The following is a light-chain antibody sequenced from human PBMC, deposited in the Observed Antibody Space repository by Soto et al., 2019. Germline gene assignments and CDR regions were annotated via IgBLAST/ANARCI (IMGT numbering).Light chain of an antibody. CDR1: TRDIAGYNY. CDR3: TSFSSSTSLYV. J-gene: IGLJ1*01. V-gene: IGLV2-14*01. Sequence: QSALTQPASVSGSLGQSITISCTGTTRDIAGYNYISWYQQLPGKAPKLMIYQVTIRPSGISNRSSGSKSGNTASPTISGLQAEDEADYYCTSFSSSTSLYVFGTGTKVTVL. CDR2: QVT.